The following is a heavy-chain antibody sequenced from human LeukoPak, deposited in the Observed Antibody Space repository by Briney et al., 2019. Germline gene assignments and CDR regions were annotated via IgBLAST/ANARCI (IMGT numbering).Heavy chain of an antibody. CDR2: ISGSGGST. Sequence: PGGSLRLSCAASGFTFSSYWMTWVRQAPGKGLEWVSGISGSGGSTDYADSVKGRFTISRDNSKNTLYLQMNSLRAEDAAVYYCARGQTVGFLVREIDYWGQGTLVTVSS. V-gene: IGHV3-23*01. D-gene: IGHD2-8*01. CDR1: GFTFSSYW. J-gene: IGHJ4*02. CDR3: ARGQTVGFLVREIDY.